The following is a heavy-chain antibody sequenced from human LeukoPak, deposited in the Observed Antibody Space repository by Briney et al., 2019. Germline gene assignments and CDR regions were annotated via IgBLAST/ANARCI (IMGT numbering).Heavy chain of an antibody. V-gene: IGHV3-21*01. CDR1: GFTFRSYS. CDR3: ARDYGGFGELLPPYFDY. J-gene: IGHJ4*02. D-gene: IGHD3-10*01. Sequence: PGGSLRLSCAASGFTFRSYSMNWVRQAPGKGLEWVSSISSSSSYIYYADSVKGRFTISRDNAKNSLYLQMNSLRAEDTAVYYCARDYGGFGELLPPYFDYWGQGTLVTVSS. CDR2: ISSSSSYI.